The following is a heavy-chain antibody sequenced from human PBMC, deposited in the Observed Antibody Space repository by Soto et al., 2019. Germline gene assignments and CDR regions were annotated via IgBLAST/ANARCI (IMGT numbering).Heavy chain of an antibody. V-gene: IGHV3-64D*06. Sequence: VALRLSCLASGFTFATYAMHCVRQAPGRGLQYVSATSSSGVNTWYSESVKGRFTISRDNSKNTLHLQMNGLRAEDTAVYYCVKGTPENSGYYSMEVWGKGTKVTVSS. CDR3: VKGTPENSGYYSMEV. J-gene: IGHJ6*04. D-gene: IGHD6-25*01. CDR2: TSSSGVNT. CDR1: GFTFATYA.